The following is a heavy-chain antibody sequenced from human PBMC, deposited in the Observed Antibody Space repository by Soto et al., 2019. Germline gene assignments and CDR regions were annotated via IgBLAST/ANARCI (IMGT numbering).Heavy chain of an antibody. CDR3: AKEPRQWLVLYFDY. J-gene: IGHJ4*02. Sequence: GGSLRLPCAASGFTFSSYAMSWIRRAPGKGLEWVSAISGSGGSTYYADSVKGRFTISRDNSKNTLYLQMNSLRAEDTAVYYCAKEPRQWLVLYFDYWGQGTLVTVSS. CDR1: GFTFSSYA. V-gene: IGHV3-23*01. D-gene: IGHD6-19*01. CDR2: ISGSGGST.